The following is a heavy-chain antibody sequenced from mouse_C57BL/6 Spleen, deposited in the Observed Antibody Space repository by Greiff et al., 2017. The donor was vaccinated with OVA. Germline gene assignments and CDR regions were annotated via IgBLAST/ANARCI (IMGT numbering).Heavy chain of an antibody. V-gene: IGHV10-1*01. Sequence: EVQRVESGGGLVQPKGSLKLSCAASGFSFNTYAMNWVRQAPGKGLEWVARIRSKSNNYATYYADSVKDRFTISRDDSESMLYLQMNNLKTEDTAMYYCVRGGGKTYFDYWGQGTTLTVSS. CDR3: VRGGGKTYFDY. CDR2: IRSKSNNYAT. CDR1: GFSFNTYA. D-gene: IGHD1-1*02. J-gene: IGHJ2*01.